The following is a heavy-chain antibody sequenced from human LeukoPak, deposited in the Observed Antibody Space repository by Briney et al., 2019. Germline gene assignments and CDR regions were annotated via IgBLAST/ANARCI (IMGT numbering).Heavy chain of an antibody. CDR2: IIPIFGTA. V-gene: IGHV1-69*13. D-gene: IGHD1-7*01. CDR1: GGTFSSYA. Sequence: ASVKVSCKASGGTFSSYAISWVRQAPGQGLEWMGGIIPIFGTANYAQKFQGRVTITADEPTSTAYMELSSLRSEDTAVYYCARDSNVWNYVPYYYYGMDVWGQGTTVTVSS. CDR3: ARDSNVWNYVPYYYYGMDV. J-gene: IGHJ6*02.